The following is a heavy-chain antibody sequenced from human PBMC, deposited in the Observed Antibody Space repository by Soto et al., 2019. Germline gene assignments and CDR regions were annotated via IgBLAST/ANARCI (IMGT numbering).Heavy chain of an antibody. CDR1: GYTFTSYG. CDR3: ARVGVVVVASGAFDI. J-gene: IGHJ3*02. Sequence: VASVKVSCKASGYTFTSYGISWVRQAPGQGLEWMGWISAYNGNTNYAQKLQGRVTMTTDTSTSTAYMELRSLRSDDTAVYYCARVGVVVVASGAFDIWGQGTMVTVSS. V-gene: IGHV1-18*04. D-gene: IGHD2-15*01. CDR2: ISAYNGNT.